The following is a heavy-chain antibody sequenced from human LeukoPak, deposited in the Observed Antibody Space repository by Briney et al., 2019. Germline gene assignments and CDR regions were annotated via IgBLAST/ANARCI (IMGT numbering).Heavy chain of an antibody. D-gene: IGHD1-26*01. CDR2: ISSSSSYI. J-gene: IGHJ4*02. CDR3: ARVAIVGATIVDY. CDR1: GFTFSSYS. V-gene: IGHV3-21*01. Sequence: GGSLRLSCAASGFTFSSYSMNWVRQAPGKGLEWVSSISSSSSYIYYADSVKGRFTISRDNAENSLYLQMNSLRAEDTAVYYCARVAIVGATIVDYWGQGTLVTVSS.